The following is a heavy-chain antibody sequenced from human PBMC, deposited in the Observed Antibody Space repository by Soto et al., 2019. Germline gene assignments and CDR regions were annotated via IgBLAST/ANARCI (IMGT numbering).Heavy chain of an antibody. D-gene: IGHD5-18*01. Sequence: QLQLQESGPGLVKPSETLSLTCTVSGGSISSSSYYWGWIRQPPGKGLEWIGSIYYSGSTYYNPSLKSRVTISVDTSKNQFSLKLSSVTAADTAVYYCARQGWDYNLKLWVDYWGQGTLVTVSS. J-gene: IGHJ4*02. CDR2: IYYSGST. CDR3: ARQGWDYNLKLWVDY. V-gene: IGHV4-39*01. CDR1: GGSISSSSYY.